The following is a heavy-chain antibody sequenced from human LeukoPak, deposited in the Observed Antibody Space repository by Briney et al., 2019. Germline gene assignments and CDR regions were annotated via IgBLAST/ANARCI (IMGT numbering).Heavy chain of an antibody. Sequence: PSETLSLTCTVSGGSISSYYWSWIRQPPGKGLEWIGCIYYSGSTNYNPSLKSRVTISVDTSKNQFSLKLSSVTAADTAVYYCARGRDGSARVGYFDYWGQGTLVTVSS. V-gene: IGHV4-59*01. J-gene: IGHJ4*02. D-gene: IGHD1-26*01. CDR2: IYYSGST. CDR1: GGSISSYY. CDR3: ARGRDGSARVGYFDY.